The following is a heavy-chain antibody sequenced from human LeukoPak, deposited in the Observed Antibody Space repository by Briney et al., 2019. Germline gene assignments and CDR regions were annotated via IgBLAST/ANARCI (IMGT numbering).Heavy chain of an antibody. CDR1: GGSISSYY. CDR2: IYTSGST. CDR3: AREPPRGGYGMDV. J-gene: IGHJ6*02. D-gene: IGHD3-10*01. V-gene: IGHV4-4*07. Sequence: SETLSLTCTVSGGSISSYYWSRIRQPAGKGLEWIGRIYTSGSTNYNPSLKSRVTMSVDTSKNQFSLKLSSVTAADTAVYYCAREPPRGGYGMDVWGQGTTVTVSS.